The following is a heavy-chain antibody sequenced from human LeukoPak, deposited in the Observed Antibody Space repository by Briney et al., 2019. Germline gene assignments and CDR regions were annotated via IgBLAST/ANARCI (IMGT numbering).Heavy chain of an antibody. CDR3: ARGEVDLKYGMDV. CDR1: GGSISSNC. V-gene: IGHV4-59*01. CDR2: SCYSGTT. D-gene: IGHD3/OR15-3a*01. Sequence: ETLSLTCTVSGGSISSNCWSRIRQPPGKGLEWIGYSCYSGTTNYNPSLKSRVTMFVDTSKNQFSLDLNSVTAADTAVYYCARGEVDLKYGMDVWGQGTTVTVS. J-gene: IGHJ6*02.